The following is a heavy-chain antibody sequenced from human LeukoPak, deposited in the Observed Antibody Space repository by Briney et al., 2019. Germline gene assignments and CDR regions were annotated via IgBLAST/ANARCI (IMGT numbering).Heavy chain of an antibody. Sequence: GGSLRLSCAASGFTFDDYGMNWVRQAPGKGLEWISGISLNGGGTGYADSVKGRFTISRDNAKNSLYLQMNSLRADDTALYYCVRDPRGSSFGTGDYWGQGTLVTVSS. CDR3: VRDPRGSSFGTGDY. D-gene: IGHD5-18*01. J-gene: IGHJ4*02. CDR1: GFTFDDYG. V-gene: IGHV3-20*04. CDR2: ISLNGGGT.